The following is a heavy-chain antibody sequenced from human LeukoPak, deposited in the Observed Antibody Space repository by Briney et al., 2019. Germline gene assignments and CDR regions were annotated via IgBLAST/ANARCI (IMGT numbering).Heavy chain of an antibody. Sequence: SETLSLTCSVSGDSISSDYWSWIRQPPGKGLEWIGYIYRIGNTDYNPSLKSRVTISVDTSKNQFSLRLASVTAADTAVYYCARGRTTYYSDSTGYYRDAFDIWGQGTKVTVSS. CDR3: ARGRTTYYSDSTGYYRDAFDI. CDR2: IYRIGNT. D-gene: IGHD3-22*01. J-gene: IGHJ3*02. V-gene: IGHV4-59*01. CDR1: GDSISSDY.